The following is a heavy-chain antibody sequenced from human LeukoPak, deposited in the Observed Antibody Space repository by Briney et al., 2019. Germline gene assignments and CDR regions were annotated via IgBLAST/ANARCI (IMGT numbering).Heavy chain of an antibody. CDR3: ARDQARYFDWLAQPVFDY. Sequence: PGGSLRLSCAASGFTFSSYSMTWVRQAPRKGLGWVSYISSSISTIYYADSVKGRFTISRDNAKNSLYLQMNSLRAEDTAVYYCARDQARYFDWLAQPVFDYWGQGTLVTVSS. V-gene: IGHV3-48*01. D-gene: IGHD3-9*01. CDR2: ISSSISTI. J-gene: IGHJ4*02. CDR1: GFTFSSYS.